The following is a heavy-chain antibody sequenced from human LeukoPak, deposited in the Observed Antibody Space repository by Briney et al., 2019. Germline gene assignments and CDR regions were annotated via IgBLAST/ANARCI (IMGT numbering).Heavy chain of an antibody. CDR3: AKDFRDGYNLPSYYFDY. CDR1: GFTFSSYA. J-gene: IGHJ4*02. Sequence: GGSLRLSCAASGFTFSSYAMHWVRQAPGKGLEWVAVISYDGSNKYYADSVKGRFTISRDNSKNTLYLQMNSLRAEDTAVYYCAKDFRDGYNLPSYYFDYWGQGTLVTVSS. V-gene: IGHV3-30-3*01. D-gene: IGHD5-24*01. CDR2: ISYDGSNK.